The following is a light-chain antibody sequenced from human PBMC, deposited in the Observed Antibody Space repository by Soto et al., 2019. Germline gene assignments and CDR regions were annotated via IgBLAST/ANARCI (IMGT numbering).Light chain of an antibody. CDR2: DVD. V-gene: IGLV2-14*03. CDR3: CAYTARTTLSWV. CDR1: SSDIGGYNH. Sequence: QSALTQPTSVSGSPGQSITISCTGVSSDIGGYNHVSWYQQHPGNVPRLIIYDVDNRPLGISNRFSGSQSGNTASLSISGLQAEDEADYYCCAYTARTTLSWVFGGGTKVTAL. J-gene: IGLJ3*02.